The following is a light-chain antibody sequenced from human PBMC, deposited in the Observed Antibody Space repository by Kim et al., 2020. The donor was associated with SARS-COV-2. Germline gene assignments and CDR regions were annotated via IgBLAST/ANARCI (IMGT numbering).Light chain of an antibody. CDR2: AAS. V-gene: IGKV1-27*01. Sequence: ASLGEMLPITCRASQSISNYLARWQQKPGKVPRLLIYAASTLQSGVPSRFSGSGSGTDFSLTISSLQPEDFATYYCQKYSSAPFTFGPGTKVDIK. J-gene: IGKJ3*01. CDR1: QSISNY. CDR3: QKYSSAPFT.